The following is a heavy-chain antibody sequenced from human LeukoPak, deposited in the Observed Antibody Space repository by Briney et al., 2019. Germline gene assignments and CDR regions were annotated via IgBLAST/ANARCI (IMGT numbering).Heavy chain of an antibody. V-gene: IGHV3-33*06. CDR2: IWYDGSNK. D-gene: IGHD1-26*01. CDR1: GFTFSSYG. CDR3: GKGREGAGN. J-gene: IGHJ4*02. Sequence: AGGSLRLSCAASGFTFSSYGMHWVRQAPGKGLEWVAVIWYDGSNKYYADSVKGRFTISRDNSKNTLYLQMNSLRAEDTAVYYCGKGREGAGNWGQGTLATVSS.